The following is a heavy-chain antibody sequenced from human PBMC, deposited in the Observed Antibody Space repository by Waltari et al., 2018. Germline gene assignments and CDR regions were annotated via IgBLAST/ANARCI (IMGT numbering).Heavy chain of an antibody. J-gene: IGHJ4*02. CDR2: ISSSSSTI. Sequence: EVQLVESGGGLVQPGGSLRLSCAASGFTFSSYSMNWVRQASGKGLEWVSYISSSSSTIYYADSVKGRFTISRDNAKNSLYLQMNSLRAEDTAVYYCARGVINGDYDFWGQGTLVTVSS. D-gene: IGHD5-12*01. CDR3: ARGVINGDYDF. V-gene: IGHV3-48*01. CDR1: GFTFSSYS.